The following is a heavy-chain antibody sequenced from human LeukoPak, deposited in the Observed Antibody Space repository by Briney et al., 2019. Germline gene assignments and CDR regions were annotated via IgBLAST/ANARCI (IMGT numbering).Heavy chain of an antibody. CDR2: IYSGGST. J-gene: IGHJ4*02. V-gene: IGHV3-66*04. CDR1: SFTVSSSY. CDR3: ARLPSGDY. Sequence: GGSLRLSCAASSFTVSSSYMTWVRQAPGKGLEWVSIIYSGGSTYYADSVKGRFTISRDISKNTLYLQMNSLRAEDTAVCYCARLPSGDYWGQGTLVTVSS. D-gene: IGHD3-10*01.